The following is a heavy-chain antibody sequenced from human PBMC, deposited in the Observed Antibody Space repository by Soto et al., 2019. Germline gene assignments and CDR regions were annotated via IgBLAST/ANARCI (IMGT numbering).Heavy chain of an antibody. CDR3: ASWRSYRGSYCFDY. D-gene: IGHD3-16*02. J-gene: IGHJ4*02. Sequence: QVQLVQSGAEVKKPGSSVKVSCEASGGTFNTYTINWVRQAPGRGLEWMGQVIPMYDSVNYAESFQGRVTITEDKSTNIAYMELSSIRSEDTAIYFCASWRSYRGSYCFDYWGQGTLVIVSS. CDR1: GGTFNTYT. V-gene: IGHV1-69*06. CDR2: VIPMYDSV.